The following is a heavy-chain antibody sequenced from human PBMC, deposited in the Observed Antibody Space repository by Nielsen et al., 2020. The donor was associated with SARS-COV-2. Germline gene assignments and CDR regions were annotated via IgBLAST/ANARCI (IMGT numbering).Heavy chain of an antibody. CDR3: ARDEAYDFWSGYYTGGMDV. Sequence: ASVKVSCKASGYTFTGYYMHWVRQAPGQGLEWMGWISAYNGNTNYAQKLQGRVTMTTDTSTSTAYMELRSLRSDDTAVYYCARDEAYDFWSGYYTGGMDVWGQGTTVTVSS. CDR2: ISAYNGNT. CDR1: GYTFTGYY. V-gene: IGHV1-18*04. D-gene: IGHD3-3*01. J-gene: IGHJ6*02.